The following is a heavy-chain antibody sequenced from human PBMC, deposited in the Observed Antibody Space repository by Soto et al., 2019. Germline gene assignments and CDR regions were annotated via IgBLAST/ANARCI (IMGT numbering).Heavy chain of an antibody. D-gene: IGHD3-10*01. V-gene: IGHV3-23*01. CDR2: ISGSGDST. Sequence: EVQLLESGGGLVQPGGSLRLSCAASGFTFSSYAMSWVRQAPGKGLEWVSVISGSGDSTYYADSVNGRFTISRDSSKNTLYLQMNSPRAEDTAVYYCATFYYGSGGYFDYWGQGTLVTVSS. CDR3: ATFYYGSGGYFDY. CDR1: GFTFSSYA. J-gene: IGHJ4*02.